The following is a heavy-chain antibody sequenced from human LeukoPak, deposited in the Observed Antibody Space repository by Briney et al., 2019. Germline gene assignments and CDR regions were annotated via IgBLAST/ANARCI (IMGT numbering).Heavy chain of an antibody. CDR3: ARDRRYSY. D-gene: IGHD5-18*01. Sequence: GGSLRLSCAASGFTFSSYAMHWVRQAPGKGLEWVAVISYDGSNKYYADSVKGRFTISRGNSKNTLYLQMNSLRAEDTAVYYCARDRRYSYWGQGTLVTVSS. V-gene: IGHV3-30-3*01. J-gene: IGHJ4*02. CDR2: ISYDGSNK. CDR1: GFTFSSYA.